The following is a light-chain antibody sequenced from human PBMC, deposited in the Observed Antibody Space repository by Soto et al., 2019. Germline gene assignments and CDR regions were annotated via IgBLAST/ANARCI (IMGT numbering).Light chain of an antibody. Sequence: EIVLTQSPATLSSSPGERATLSYRASQTVGVRLAWYQHKPGQAPRLLIYGASSRATGIPDRFSGSGSGTDFTLTISRPEPEDFAVYYCQQYGSSPWGFGQGTKVDIK. CDR3: QQYGSSPWG. V-gene: IGKV3-20*01. CDR2: GAS. J-gene: IGKJ1*01. CDR1: QTVGVR.